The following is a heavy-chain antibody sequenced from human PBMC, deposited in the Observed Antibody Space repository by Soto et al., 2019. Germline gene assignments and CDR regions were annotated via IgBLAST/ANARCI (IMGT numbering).Heavy chain of an antibody. V-gene: IGHV4-59*01. CDR2: IYYSGST. D-gene: IGHD3-10*01. Sequence: SETLSLTCPVSGGSISSYYWSWIRQPPGKGLEWIGYIYYSGSTNYNPSLKSRVTISVDTSKNQFSLKLSSVTAADTAVYYCARVSPYGSGKGNYYYYYMDVWGKGTTVTVSS. CDR1: GGSISSYY. CDR3: ARVSPYGSGKGNYYYYYMDV. J-gene: IGHJ6*03.